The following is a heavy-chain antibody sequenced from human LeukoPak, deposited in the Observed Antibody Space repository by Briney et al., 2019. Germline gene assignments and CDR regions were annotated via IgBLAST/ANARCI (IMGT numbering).Heavy chain of an antibody. J-gene: IGHJ6*02. Sequence: SEALSVTCTVSGGSINSYFLSWIRQSPGKGREWLGYIYYSGSTNYNPSLQSRVTISVDTSKNQFSLNLTSVTPADTAVYYCARDQGGIVARPLYYGMDVWGQGMTVIVSS. V-gene: IGHV4-59*01. CDR2: IYYSGST. D-gene: IGHD5-12*01. CDR3: ARDQGGIVARPLYYGMDV. CDR1: GGSINSYF.